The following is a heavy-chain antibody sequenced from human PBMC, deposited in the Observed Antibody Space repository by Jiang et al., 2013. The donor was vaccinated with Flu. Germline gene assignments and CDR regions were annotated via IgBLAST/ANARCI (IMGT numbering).Heavy chain of an antibody. D-gene: IGHD5-18*01. CDR2: ISGSGGST. J-gene: IGHJ4*02. Sequence: GLEWVSAISGSGGSTYYADSVKGRFTXSRDNSKNTLYLQMNSLRAEDTAVYYCAKARGTVDTAMGSGGYYFDYWGQGTLVTVSS. CDR3: AKARGTVDTAMGSGGYYFDY. V-gene: IGHV3-23*01.